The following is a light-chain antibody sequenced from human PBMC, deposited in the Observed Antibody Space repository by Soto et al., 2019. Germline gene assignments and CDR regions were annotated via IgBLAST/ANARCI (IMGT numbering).Light chain of an antibody. CDR1: QSVLYSSNNKNY. Sequence: DIVMTQSPDSLAVSLGERATINCKSSQSVLYSSNNKNYLAWYQQKPGQPPKLLIYWASTRESGVPDRFSGSGSETDFTLTISSLQAEDVAVYYCQQYSSTPWTFGQGTKVEIK. J-gene: IGKJ1*01. CDR2: WAS. V-gene: IGKV4-1*01. CDR3: QQYSSTPWT.